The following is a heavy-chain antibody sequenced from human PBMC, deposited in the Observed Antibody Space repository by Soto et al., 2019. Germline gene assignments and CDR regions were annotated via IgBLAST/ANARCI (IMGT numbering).Heavy chain of an antibody. CDR3: ARTGYNYYGSGSYYISDYYYYYMDV. Sequence: SETLSLTCTVSGGSISSYYWSWIRQPPGKGLEWIGYIYYSGSTNYNPSLKSRVTISVDTSKNQFSLKLSSVTAADTAVYYCARTGYNYYGSGSYYISDYYYYYMDVWGKGTTVTVSS. CDR1: GGSISSYY. CDR2: IYYSGST. J-gene: IGHJ6*03. D-gene: IGHD3-10*01. V-gene: IGHV4-59*08.